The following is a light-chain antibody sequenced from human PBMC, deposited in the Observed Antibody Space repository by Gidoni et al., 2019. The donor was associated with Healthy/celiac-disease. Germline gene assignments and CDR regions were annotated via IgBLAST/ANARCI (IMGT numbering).Light chain of an antibody. Sequence: IQITQSPSSLSASVGDRVTITCRASQSISSYLNWYQQKPGKAPKLLIYAASSLQSGVPSRFSGSGSGTDFTLTISSLQPEDFATDYCQQSYSTPFTFGPGTKVDIK. CDR2: AAS. CDR1: QSISSY. V-gene: IGKV1-39*01. J-gene: IGKJ3*01. CDR3: QQSYSTPFT.